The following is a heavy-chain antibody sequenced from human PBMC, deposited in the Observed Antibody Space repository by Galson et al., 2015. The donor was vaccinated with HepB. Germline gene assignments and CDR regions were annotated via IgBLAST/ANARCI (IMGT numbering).Heavy chain of an antibody. CDR3: ARDSLGIAAAGIQYYYYYYMDV. CDR1: GFTFSSYS. D-gene: IGHD6-13*01. J-gene: IGHJ6*03. CDR2: ISSSSSYI. Sequence: SLRLSCAASGFTFSSYSMNWVRQAPGKGLEWVSSISSSSSYIYYADSVKGRFTISRDNAKNSLYLQMNSLRAEDTAVYYCARDSLGIAAAGIQYYYYYYMDVWGKGTTVTVSS. V-gene: IGHV3-21*01.